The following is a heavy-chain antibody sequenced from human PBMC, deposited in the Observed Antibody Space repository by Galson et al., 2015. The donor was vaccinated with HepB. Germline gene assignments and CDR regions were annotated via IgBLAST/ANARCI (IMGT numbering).Heavy chain of an antibody. D-gene: IGHD2-21*02. CDR1: GGSISRSTYY. CDR3: ARRGAVVVTARAYFFDY. J-gene: IGHJ4*02. Sequence: SETLSLTCTVSGGSISRSTYYWGWIRQSPGKGLEWIGSIYYSGIAYYKPSLKSRVTMSVDTSKNQFSLKLNSVTAADTAVYYCARRGAVVVTARAYFFDYWGQGTLVTVSS. CDR2: IYYSGIA. V-gene: IGHV4-39*01.